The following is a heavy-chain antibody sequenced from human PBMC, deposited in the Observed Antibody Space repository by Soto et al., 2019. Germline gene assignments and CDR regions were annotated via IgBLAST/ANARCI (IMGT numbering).Heavy chain of an antibody. J-gene: IGHJ5*02. CDR2: ISAYDGNT. CDR1: GYTFTSYG. Sequence: VASVKVSCKASGYTFTSYGISWVRQAPGQGLEWMGWISAYDGNTNYAQKLQGRVTMTTDTSTSTAYMELRSLRSDDTAVYYCARAVYSYRWFDPWGQGTLVTVSS. D-gene: IGHD2-21*01. CDR3: ARAVYSYRWFDP. V-gene: IGHV1-18*04.